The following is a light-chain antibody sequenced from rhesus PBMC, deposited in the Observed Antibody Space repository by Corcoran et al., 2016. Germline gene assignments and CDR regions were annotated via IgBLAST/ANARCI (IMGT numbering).Light chain of an antibody. CDR3: SSDANSKTFI. CDR1: SSDIGGSNH. V-gene: IGLV2-13*03. J-gene: IGLJ1*01. Sequence: QPAPTQSPSVSGYPGQSVTISCTGTSSDIGGSNHVSWYQQHPGKAPKLIIYEVGRRPSGVSDRFAGSKSGNTASLTISGLQAEDVAYYYCSSDANSKTFIIGVGTRLTVL. CDR2: EVG.